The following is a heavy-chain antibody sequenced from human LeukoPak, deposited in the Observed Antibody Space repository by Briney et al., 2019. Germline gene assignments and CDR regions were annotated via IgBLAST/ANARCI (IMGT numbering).Heavy chain of an antibody. V-gene: IGHV4-39*07. CDR1: GGSISSSSYY. J-gene: IGHJ4*02. CDR3: AREGSRSRNFDY. Sequence: SETLSLTCTVSGGSISSSSYYWGWIRQPPGKGLEWIGSIYYSGSTYYNPSLKSRVTISVDTSKNQFSLKLSSVTAADTAVYYCAREGSRSRNFDYWGQGTLVTVSS. D-gene: IGHD6-13*01. CDR2: IYYSGST.